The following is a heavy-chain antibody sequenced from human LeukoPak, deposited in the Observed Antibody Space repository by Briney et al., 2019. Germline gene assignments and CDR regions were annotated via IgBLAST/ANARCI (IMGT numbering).Heavy chain of an antibody. D-gene: IGHD3-10*02. CDR1: GFTFSAYG. Sequence: GGSLRLSCAASGFTFSAYGMHWVRQAPGKGLEWVAIISYDGSNKYYADSVKGRFTISRDDSKNTLYLDMISLRVEDTAIYYCARDLPPNVRMNTQPLDYWGQGTLVTVSS. CDR3: ARDLPPNVRMNTQPLDY. V-gene: IGHV3-30*03. J-gene: IGHJ4*02. CDR2: ISYDGSNK.